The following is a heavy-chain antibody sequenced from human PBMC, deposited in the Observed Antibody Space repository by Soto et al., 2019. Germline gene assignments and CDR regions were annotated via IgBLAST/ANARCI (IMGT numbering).Heavy chain of an antibody. V-gene: IGHV4-31*03. D-gene: IGHD4-4*01. Sequence: SETLSLTCTVSGGSISSGGHYWNWIRQHPGKGLEWIGYIYYSGSTYYNPSLKSRVTISVDTSKNQFSLDLSSVTAADTAVYYCARDQAYDYTSPGDYYYYGMDVWGQGTTVTVSS. CDR2: IYYSGST. J-gene: IGHJ6*02. CDR3: ARDQAYDYTSPGDYYYYGMDV. CDR1: GGSISSGGHY.